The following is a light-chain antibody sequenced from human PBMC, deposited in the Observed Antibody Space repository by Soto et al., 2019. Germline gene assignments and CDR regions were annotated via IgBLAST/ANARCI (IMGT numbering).Light chain of an antibody. CDR2: GAS. J-gene: IGKJ1*01. CDR1: QSVSSN. V-gene: IGKV3-15*01. CDR3: QQYNNWLTWT. Sequence: VLTQSPATLSLSPGDRATLSCRASQSVSSNLAWYQQKPGQAPRLLIYGASTRATGIPARFSGSGSGTEFTLTISSLQSEDFAVYYCQQYNNWLTWTFGQGTKVDIK.